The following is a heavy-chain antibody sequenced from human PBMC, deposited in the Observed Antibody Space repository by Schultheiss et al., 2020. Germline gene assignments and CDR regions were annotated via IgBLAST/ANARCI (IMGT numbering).Heavy chain of an antibody. CDR2: IYTGESY. CDR3: VKDWGLKYASGSSYFDY. J-gene: IGHJ4*02. Sequence: GESLKISCVVSGFTLSDYWMHWVRLAPGKGLVWVSRIYTGESYYADSVKGRFIISRDNAKNTLYLQMNSLRAEDTAVYHCVKDWGLKYASGSSYFDYWGQGTLVTVSS. D-gene: IGHD3-10*01. CDR1: GFTLSDYW. V-gene: IGHV3-74*01.